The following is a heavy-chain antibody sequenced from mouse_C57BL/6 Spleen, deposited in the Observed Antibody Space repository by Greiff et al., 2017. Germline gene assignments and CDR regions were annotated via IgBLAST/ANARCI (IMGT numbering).Heavy chain of an antibody. Sequence: VKLMESGAELVKPGASVKLSCKASGYTFTEYTIHWVKQRSGQGLEWIGWFYPGGGSIKYNEKFKDKATLTADKSSSTVYMELSRLTSEDSAVXFCARHEEGLAYFDYWGQGTTLTVSS. J-gene: IGHJ2*01. D-gene: IGHD3-3*01. V-gene: IGHV1-62-2*01. CDR1: GYTFTEYT. CDR3: ARHEEGLAYFDY. CDR2: FYPGGGSI.